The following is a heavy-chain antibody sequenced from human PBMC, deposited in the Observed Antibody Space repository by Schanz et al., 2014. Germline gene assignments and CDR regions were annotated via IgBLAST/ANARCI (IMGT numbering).Heavy chain of an antibody. CDR3: AREGLGADY. CDR2: ISSSGNII. J-gene: IGHJ4*02. V-gene: IGHV3-11*01. Sequence: QVQLVESGGAVVQPGRSLRLSCAASGFTFSDSFMSWIRQTPGKGLEWLSYISSSGNIIHYADSMKGRFTISRDNAKNSLYLQVNRLRAEDTAVYYCAREGLGADYWGQGTLVTVSS. D-gene: IGHD3-16*01. CDR1: GFTFSDSF.